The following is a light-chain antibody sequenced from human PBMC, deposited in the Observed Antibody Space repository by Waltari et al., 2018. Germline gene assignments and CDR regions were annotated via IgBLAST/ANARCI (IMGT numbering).Light chain of an antibody. CDR2: DAS. J-gene: IGKJ1*01. CDR3: QQYNHWPRT. Sequence: ETVLTQSPATLSVSPGDRATLPCRASQSISTYLAWYQHRSGQAPRLLIHDASTRATGSPARFSGSGSGTDFTLTISGLQSEDFAVYYCQQYNHWPRTFGQGTKVDIK. CDR1: QSISTY. V-gene: IGKV3-15*01.